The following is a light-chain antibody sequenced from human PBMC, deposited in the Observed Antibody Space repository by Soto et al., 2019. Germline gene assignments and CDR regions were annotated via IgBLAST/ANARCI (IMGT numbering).Light chain of an antibody. V-gene: IGKV3-15*01. J-gene: IGKJ1*01. CDR2: GAS. CDR1: QSVDSK. Sequence: EIVMTQSPATLSVSPGERATLSCRASQSVDSKLAWYQQKPGQGPSLLIYGASSRATGIPARFSGSGSGTEFTLAISSLQSEDFAVYYCQHYSTWLWTFGQGTKVEIK. CDR3: QHYSTWLWT.